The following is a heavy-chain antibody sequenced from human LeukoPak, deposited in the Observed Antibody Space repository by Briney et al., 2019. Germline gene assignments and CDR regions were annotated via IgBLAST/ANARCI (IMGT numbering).Heavy chain of an antibody. J-gene: IGHJ4*02. CDR3: ARDRRDYDSSGYYIFYFDY. Sequence: SETLSLTCTVSVGSLSSSSYYWGRIRQPPGKGLEWLGSIYYSGRTYHNPSIKSRVTIPVDTSKNQFSLKLSSVTAADTAVYYCARDRRDYDSSGYYIFYFDYWGQGTLVTVSS. CDR1: VGSLSSSSYY. CDR2: IYYSGRT. V-gene: IGHV4-39*02. D-gene: IGHD3-22*01.